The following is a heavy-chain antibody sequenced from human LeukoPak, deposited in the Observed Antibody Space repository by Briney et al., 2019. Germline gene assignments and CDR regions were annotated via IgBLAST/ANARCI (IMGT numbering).Heavy chain of an antibody. CDR2: ISSSGDRT. J-gene: IGHJ4*02. D-gene: IGHD2-15*01. CDR1: GFTFSSHH. CDR3: VRGTNSGSGNYFDY. Sequence: PGGSLRLSCSASGFTFSSHHMRWVRQAPGKGLQYVSAISSSGDRTNYADSVKGRFTISRDNSKNTLYLQVSSLRTEDTAVYYCVRGTNSGSGNYFDYWGQGTLVTVSS. V-gene: IGHV3-64D*09.